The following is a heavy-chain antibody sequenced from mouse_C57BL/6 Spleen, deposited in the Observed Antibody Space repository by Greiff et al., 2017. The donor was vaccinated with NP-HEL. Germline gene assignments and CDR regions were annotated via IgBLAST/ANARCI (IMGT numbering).Heavy chain of an antibody. CDR2: IDPSDSYT. V-gene: IGHV1-69*01. J-gene: IGHJ2*01. Sequence: QVQLQQPGAELVMPGASVKLSCKASGYTFTSYWMHWVKQRPGQGLEWFGEIDPSDSYTNYNQKFKGKSTLTVDKSSSTAYMQLSSLTSEDSAVYYCARSDYGSSFDYWGQGTTRTVSS. D-gene: IGHD1-1*01. CDR3: ARSDYGSSFDY. CDR1: GYTFTSYW.